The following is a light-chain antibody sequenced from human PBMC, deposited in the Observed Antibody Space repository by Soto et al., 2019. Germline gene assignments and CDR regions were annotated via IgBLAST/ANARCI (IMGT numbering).Light chain of an antibody. V-gene: IGLV2-11*01. J-gene: IGLJ1*01. CDR1: SSDVGGYNY. Sequence: QSALIQPRSVSGSPGQSVTISCTGSSSDVGGYNYVSWYQHHPGKAPKVVIYDVSQRPSGVPDRFSGSKSGNTASLTISGLQAEDEADYYCCSYAGSYTFVFGSGTKVTVL. CDR3: CSYAGSYTFV. CDR2: DVS.